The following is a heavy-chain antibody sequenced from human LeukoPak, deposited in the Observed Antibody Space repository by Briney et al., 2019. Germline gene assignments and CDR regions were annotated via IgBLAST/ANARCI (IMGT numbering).Heavy chain of an antibody. J-gene: IGHJ4*02. D-gene: IGHD2-2*02. CDR1: GFTLSSLS. Sequence: GGSLRLSCAASGFTLSSLSMNCVRQPPGKGLEWVSSISSSSSYIYYADSVKGRVNSSRYNAKRSLHLQMNSLRAEDAAAYYCARAGGRYCSSTSCYSLAPFDCWGQGTLVTVSS. CDR3: ARAGGRYCSSTSCYSLAPFDC. V-gene: IGHV3-21*03. CDR2: ISSSSSYI.